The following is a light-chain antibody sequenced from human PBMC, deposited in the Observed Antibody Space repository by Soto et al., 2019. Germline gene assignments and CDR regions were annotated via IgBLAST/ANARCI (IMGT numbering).Light chain of an antibody. Sequence: EIVMTQSPATLSLSPGERATLSCRASQSVSSSCLSCYQQKAGQAPRLPISAASTRATGIPARFSGSGSGTDFSLTISSLQPEDFAVYYCQQYVSSPWAFGQGTKVDIK. V-gene: IGKV3D-7*01. CDR1: QSVSSSC. CDR3: QQYVSSPWA. J-gene: IGKJ1*01. CDR2: AAS.